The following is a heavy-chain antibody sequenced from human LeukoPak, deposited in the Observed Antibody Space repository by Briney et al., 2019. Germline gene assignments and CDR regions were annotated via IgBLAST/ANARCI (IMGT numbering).Heavy chain of an antibody. D-gene: IGHD5-18*01. CDR3: ARAVDTAMVKTLYGMDV. V-gene: IGHV3-21*01. J-gene: IGHJ6*02. Sequence: PGGSVRLSCAASGFTFSSYSMNWVRQAPGKGLEWVSSISSSSGYIYYADSVKGRFTISRDNAKNSLYLQMNSLRAEDTAVYYCARAVDTAMVKTLYGMDVWGQGTTVTVSS. CDR1: GFTFSSYS. CDR2: ISSSSGYI.